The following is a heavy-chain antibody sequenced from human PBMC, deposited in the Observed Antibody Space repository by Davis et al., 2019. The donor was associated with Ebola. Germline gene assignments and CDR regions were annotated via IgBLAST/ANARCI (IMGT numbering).Heavy chain of an antibody. V-gene: IGHV1-2*02. CDR3: ARRREEGYGYGGRDYYYYYGMDV. J-gene: IGHJ6*02. Sequence: ASVKVSCKASGYTFTGYYMHWVRQAPGQGLEWMGWINPNSGGTNYAQKFQGRVTMTRETPISTAYMELSRLRSDDTAVYYCARRREEGYGYGGRDYYYYYGMDVWGQGTTVTVSS. CDR2: INPNSGGT. CDR1: GYTFTGYY. D-gene: IGHD5-18*01.